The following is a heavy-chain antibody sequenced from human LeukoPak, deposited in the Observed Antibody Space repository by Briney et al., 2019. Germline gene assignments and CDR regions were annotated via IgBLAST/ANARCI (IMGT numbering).Heavy chain of an antibody. CDR3: ARDRTLDV. V-gene: IGHV4-59*01. J-gene: IGHJ6*02. Sequence: SETLSLTCTVSGGSISSYYWSRIRQPPGKGLEWIGYIYYSGSTNYNPSLKSRVTISVDTSKNQFSLKLSSVTAADTAVYYCARDRTLDVWGQGTTVTVSS. D-gene: IGHD2-15*01. CDR1: GGSISSYY. CDR2: IYYSGST.